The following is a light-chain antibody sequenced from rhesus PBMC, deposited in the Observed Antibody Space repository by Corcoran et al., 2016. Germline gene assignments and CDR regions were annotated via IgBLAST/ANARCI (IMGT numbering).Light chain of an antibody. CDR3: LQSSNWPRT. CDR1: QSISSS. Sequence: DIQMTQSPSSLPASVGDTVTITCRASQSISSSLDWYQKKPGTAPKLLIYKASSLQNGVPSRFSGGGYGTDFNLTISSLGPEDVGLYFCLQSSNWPRTFGQGTKVEIK. V-gene: IGKV1-22*01. CDR2: KAS. J-gene: IGKJ1*01.